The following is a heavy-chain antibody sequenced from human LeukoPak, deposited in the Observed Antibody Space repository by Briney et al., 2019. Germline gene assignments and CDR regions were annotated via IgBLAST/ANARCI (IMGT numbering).Heavy chain of an antibody. CDR3: ARARRDYYYGMDV. J-gene: IGHJ6*02. CDR1: GFTFSSYE. Sequence: SGGSLRLSCAASGFTFSSYEMNWVCQAPGKGLEVVSYISSSGSTIYYADSVKGRFTISRDNAKNSLYLQMNSLRAEDTAVYYCARARRDYYYGMDVWGQGTTVTVSS. V-gene: IGHV3-48*03. CDR2: ISSSGSTI.